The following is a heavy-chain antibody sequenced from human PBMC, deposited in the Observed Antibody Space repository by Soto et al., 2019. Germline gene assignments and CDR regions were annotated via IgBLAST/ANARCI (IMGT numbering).Heavy chain of an antibody. CDR2: IIPIFGTA. D-gene: IGHD3-22*01. CDR1: GGTCSSYA. V-gene: IGHV1-69*13. Sequence: SVKVSCKSSGGTCSSYAISWVRQAPGQGLEWMGGIIPIFGTANYAQKFQGRVTITADESTSTAYMELSSLRSEDTAVYYCARTYYYDSSGYYGSYWGQGTLVTVSS. J-gene: IGHJ4*02. CDR3: ARTYYYDSSGYYGSY.